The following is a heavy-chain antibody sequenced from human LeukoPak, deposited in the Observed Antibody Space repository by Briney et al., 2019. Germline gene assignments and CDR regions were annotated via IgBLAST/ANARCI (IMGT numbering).Heavy chain of an antibody. D-gene: IGHD3-16*01. CDR3: AKDKSGPYAFLFDY. CDR2: VRDDGIIK. J-gene: IGHJ4*02. Sequence: GGSLRLSCAASGFSFGNYGMHWVRQAPGKGLEWVACVRDDGIIKYYADSVKGRFTISRDNSKRTLYLQMNSLRVEDTAVYYCAKDKSGPYAFLFDYWGQGTLVTVSS. V-gene: IGHV3-30*02. CDR1: GFSFGNYG.